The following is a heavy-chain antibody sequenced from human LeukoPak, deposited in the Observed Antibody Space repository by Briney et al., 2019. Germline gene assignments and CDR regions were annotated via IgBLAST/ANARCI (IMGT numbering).Heavy chain of an antibody. CDR1: GYTFTGYY. J-gene: IGHJ4*02. V-gene: IGHV1-2*02. CDR2: INPNSGGT. Sequence: GASVKVSCKASGYTFTGYYIHWVRQAPGQGLEWMGWINPNSGGTNYAQKFQGRVTMTRDTSISTAYMELSRLRSDDTAVYYCARVFYDILTGYPRGFDYWGQGTLVTVSS. D-gene: IGHD3-9*01. CDR3: ARVFYDILTGYPRGFDY.